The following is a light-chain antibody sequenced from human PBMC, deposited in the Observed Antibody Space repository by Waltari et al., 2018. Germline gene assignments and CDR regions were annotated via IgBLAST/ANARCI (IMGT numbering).Light chain of an antibody. Sequence: DIQMTQSPSSLSASVGDRVTISRRASQSISNYLNWYQQKAGKAPKLLIYASSDLQSGVPSRFSASGSGTDFTLTISSLQPEDFATYYCQQSFNIPITFGQGTRLEIK. CDR2: ASS. V-gene: IGKV1-39*01. J-gene: IGKJ5*01. CDR1: QSISNY. CDR3: QQSFNIPIT.